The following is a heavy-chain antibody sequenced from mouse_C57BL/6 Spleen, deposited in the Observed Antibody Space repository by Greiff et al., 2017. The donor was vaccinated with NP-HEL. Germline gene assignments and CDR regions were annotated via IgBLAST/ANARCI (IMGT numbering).Heavy chain of an antibody. V-gene: IGHV6-6*01. D-gene: IGHD1-1*01. CDR1: GFTFSDAW. Sequence: EVQLQESGGGLVQPGGSMKLSCAASGFTFSDAWMDWVRQSPEKGLEWVAEIRNKANNHATYYAESVKGRFTISRDDSKSSVYLQMNSLRAEDTGIYYCTRRLLRDEFAYWGQGTLVTVSA. J-gene: IGHJ3*01. CDR3: TRRLLRDEFAY. CDR2: IRNKANNHAT.